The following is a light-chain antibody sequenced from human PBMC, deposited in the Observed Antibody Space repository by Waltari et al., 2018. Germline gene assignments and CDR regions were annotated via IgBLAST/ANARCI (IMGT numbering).Light chain of an antibody. CDR3: QQSYNTPPVT. CDR1: QDIYTY. Sequence: IQLTQSPSALSASVGDRVTITCRATQDIYTYLAWYQKEPGKAPKLLIYAASTWQSGVHSRFSGSGSGTDFTLTISSLQPEDFATYYCQQSYNTPPVTFGPGTKVDIK. CDR2: AAS. J-gene: IGKJ1*01. V-gene: IGKV1-9*01.